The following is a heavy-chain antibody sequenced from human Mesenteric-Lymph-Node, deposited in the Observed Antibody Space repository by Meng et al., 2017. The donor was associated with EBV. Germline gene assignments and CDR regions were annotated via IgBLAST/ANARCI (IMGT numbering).Heavy chain of an antibody. CDR3: ARAPLYGDNDWFDP. CDR1: GGSISSSYW. V-gene: IGHV4-4*02. Sequence: QGQWQASGPGLVKPSGTRSLTCAVPGGSISSSYWWIWVRQPPGKGLEWIGEIYHSGSTNYNPSLKSRVTISLDKSKNQFSLKLSSVTAADTAVYYCARAPLYGDNDWFDPWGQGTLVTVSS. J-gene: IGHJ5*02. CDR2: IYHSGST. D-gene: IGHD4-17*01.